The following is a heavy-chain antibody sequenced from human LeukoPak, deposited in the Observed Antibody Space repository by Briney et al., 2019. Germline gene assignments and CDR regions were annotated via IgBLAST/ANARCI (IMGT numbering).Heavy chain of an antibody. CDR3: ASRYCSGGSCYCDGY. D-gene: IGHD2-15*01. V-gene: IGHV3-30*03. CDR2: VTYGEGDK. J-gene: IGHJ4*02. CDR1: GFTISNNG. Sequence: GGSLRLSCAVSGFTISNNGMHWVRQAPGKGLEWVGVVTYGEGDKYYADSVKGRFTISRDNSKNTLYLQMNSLRVEDTAVYYCASRYCSGGSCYCDGYWGQGTLVTVSS.